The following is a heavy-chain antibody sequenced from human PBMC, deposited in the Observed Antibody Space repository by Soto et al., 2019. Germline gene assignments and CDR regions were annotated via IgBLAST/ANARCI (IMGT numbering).Heavy chain of an antibody. V-gene: IGHV1-8*02. CDR3: TRGAAFDI. J-gene: IGHJ3*02. Sequence: ASVQVSCKASGGTFSSYAISWVRQAPGQGLEWMGLMIPNSGNTGYVQKFQGRITMTRNTSISTAYMELSSLRSEDTAVYYCTRGAAFDIWGQGTMVTVSS. CDR1: GGTFSSYA. CDR2: MIPNSGNT.